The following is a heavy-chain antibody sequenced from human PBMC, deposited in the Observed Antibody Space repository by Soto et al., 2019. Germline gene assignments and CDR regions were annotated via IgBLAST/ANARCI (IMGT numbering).Heavy chain of an antibody. CDR1: GYTFTSYG. D-gene: IGHD5-12*01. CDR2: SIPIFGTA. J-gene: IGHJ6*02. Sequence: GPSVKVSCKASGYTFTSYGISWVRQAPGQGLEWMGGSIPIFGTANYAQKFQGRVTISVDESTSTAYMELSSLRSEDTAVYYCARGRGYSGDDHYYYFDMDVWGQGTTVTVSS. V-gene: IGHV1-69*13. CDR3: ARGRGYSGDDHYYYFDMDV.